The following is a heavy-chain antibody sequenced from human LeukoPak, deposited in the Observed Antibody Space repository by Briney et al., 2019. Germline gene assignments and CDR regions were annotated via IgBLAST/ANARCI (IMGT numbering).Heavy chain of an antibody. CDR1: GGSISSDNYF. V-gene: IGHV4-31*03. Sequence: SETLSLTCTVSGGSISSDNYFWSWIRQHPGKGLEWLGYIYHSGSAYYNPSLKSRLTISVDTSKNQFSLKLNSVIAADTAVYYCAREVNERASTDAFDIWGQGTMVTVSS. CDR2: IYHSGSA. D-gene: IGHD2-2*01. CDR3: AREVNERASTDAFDI. J-gene: IGHJ3*02.